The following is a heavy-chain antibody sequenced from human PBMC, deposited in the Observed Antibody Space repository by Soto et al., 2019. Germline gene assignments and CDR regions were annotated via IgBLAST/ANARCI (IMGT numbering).Heavy chain of an antibody. CDR3: AREMYSSSWYSDYYYYMDV. V-gene: IGHV1-8*01. D-gene: IGHD6-13*01. CDR2: MNPNSGNT. Sequence: GASVKVSCKASGYTFTSYDINWVRQATGQGLEWMGWMNPNSGNTGYAQKFQGRVTMTRNTSISTAYMELSSRRSEDTAVYYCAREMYSSSWYSDYYYYMDVWGKGTTVTVSS. CDR1: GYTFTSYD. J-gene: IGHJ6*03.